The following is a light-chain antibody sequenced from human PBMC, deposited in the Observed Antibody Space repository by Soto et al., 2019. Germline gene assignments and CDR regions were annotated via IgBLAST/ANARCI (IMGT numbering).Light chain of an antibody. CDR1: NSDIVLYKY. J-gene: IGLJ2*01. V-gene: IGLV2-11*01. CDR3: CSYAGDSLLL. Sequence: QSALTQPRSVSGSPGQSVTISCTGTNSDIVLYKYVSWYQQHPGKAPQLMIYDVSSRPSGVPDRFSGSKSGNTASLTISGLQADDEADYYCCSYAGDSLLLFGGGTKVTVL. CDR2: DVS.